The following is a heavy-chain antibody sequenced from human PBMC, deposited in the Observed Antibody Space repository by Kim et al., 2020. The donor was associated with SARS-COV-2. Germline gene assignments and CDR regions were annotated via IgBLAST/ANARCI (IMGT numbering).Heavy chain of an antibody. CDR3: ARDKRYFDWLSRLNYYGMDV. Sequence: SETLSLTCTVSGGSISSGGYYWSWIRQHPGKGLEWIGYVYYSGSTYYNPSLKSRVTISVDTSKNQFSLKLSSVTAADTAVYYCARDKRYFDWLSRLNYYGMDVWGQGTTVTVSS. D-gene: IGHD3-9*01. CDR1: GGSISSGGYY. J-gene: IGHJ6*02. CDR2: VYYSGST. V-gene: IGHV4-31*03.